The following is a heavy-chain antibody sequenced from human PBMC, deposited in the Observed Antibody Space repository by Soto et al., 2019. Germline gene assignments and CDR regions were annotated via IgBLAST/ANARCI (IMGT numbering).Heavy chain of an antibody. CDR3: AREGNWFGEFLEGGMDV. CDR1: GYTFTSYA. J-gene: IGHJ6*02. CDR2: INAGNGNK. V-gene: IGHV1-3*01. Sequence: GASVKVSCKASGYTFTSYAMHWVRQAPGQRLEWMGWINAGNGNKKYSQKFQGRVTITRDTSAISAYLELSSLRSEDTAVYYCAREGNWFGEFLEGGMDVWGQGTTVTVSS. D-gene: IGHD3-10*01.